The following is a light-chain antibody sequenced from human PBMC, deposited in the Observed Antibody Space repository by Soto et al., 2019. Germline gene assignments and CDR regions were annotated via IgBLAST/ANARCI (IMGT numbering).Light chain of an antibody. CDR2: EAS. CDR3: QQYNNWRSIT. J-gene: IGKJ5*01. V-gene: IGKV3-15*01. CDR1: QSVCSN. Sequence: IVMTQSPATLSVSPGERATLSWRASQSVCSNLAWYQNKPGQAPRLLVYEASTRAAAVPARCSGGGSGANLTLTISNLHYEDFAVYYCQQYNNWRSITFGQGTRLEIK.